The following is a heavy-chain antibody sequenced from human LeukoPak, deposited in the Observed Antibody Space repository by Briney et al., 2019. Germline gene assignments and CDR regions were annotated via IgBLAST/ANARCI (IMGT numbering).Heavy chain of an antibody. CDR1: GDGVSINSAA. D-gene: IGHD3-22*01. CDR3: ARDLRAYYDSSGYYYYYYGMDV. Sequence: SQTLSLTCAISGDGVSINSAAWNWIRQSPSRGLEWLGRTYYRSKWYNDYAVSVKSRITINPDTSKNQFSLQLNSVTPEDTAVYYCARDLRAYYDSSGYYYYYYGMDVWGQGTTVTVSS. J-gene: IGHJ6*02. V-gene: IGHV6-1*01. CDR2: TYYRSKWYN.